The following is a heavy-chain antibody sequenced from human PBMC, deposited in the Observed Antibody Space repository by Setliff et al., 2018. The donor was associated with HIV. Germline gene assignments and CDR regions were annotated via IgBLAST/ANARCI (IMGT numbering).Heavy chain of an antibody. CDR3: ARGYDSSRHGGDY. D-gene: IGHD3-22*01. Sequence: ASVKVSCKASGYPFTSYYVEWVRQAPGQGLEWMGIINPSGGTTEYAQRFQGRVAMTRDTSTSTVYMELRSLRSEDTAVYYCARGYDSSRHGGDYWGQGTLVTVS. CDR2: INPSGGTT. V-gene: IGHV1-46*01. J-gene: IGHJ4*02. CDR1: GYPFTSYY.